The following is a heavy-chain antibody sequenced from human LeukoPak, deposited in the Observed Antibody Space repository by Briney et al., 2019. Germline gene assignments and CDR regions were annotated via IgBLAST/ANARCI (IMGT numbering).Heavy chain of an antibody. D-gene: IGHD1-26*01. J-gene: IGHJ4*02. Sequence: SETLSLTCAVYGGSFSGYYWSWIRQPPGKGLEWIGEINHSGSTNYNPSLKSRVTISVDTSKNQFSLKLSSVTAADTAVYYCARGPLMGAKGYWSQGTLVTVSS. V-gene: IGHV4-34*01. CDR3: ARGPLMGAKGY. CDR1: GGSFSGYY. CDR2: INHSGST.